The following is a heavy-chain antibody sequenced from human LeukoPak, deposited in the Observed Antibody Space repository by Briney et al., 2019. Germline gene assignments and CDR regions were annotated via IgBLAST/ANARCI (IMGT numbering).Heavy chain of an antibody. CDR1: GFTFSSYA. D-gene: IGHD1-26*01. V-gene: IGHV3-23*01. CDR2: ISGSGGST. J-gene: IGHJ3*02. CDR3: ARDQAPSFSGRHYDAFDI. Sequence: GGSLRLSCAASGFTFSSYAMSWVRQAPGKGLEWVSAISGSGGSTYYADSVKGRFTISRDNSKNTLYLQMNSLRAEDTAVYYCARDQAPSFSGRHYDAFDIWGQGTVVTVSS.